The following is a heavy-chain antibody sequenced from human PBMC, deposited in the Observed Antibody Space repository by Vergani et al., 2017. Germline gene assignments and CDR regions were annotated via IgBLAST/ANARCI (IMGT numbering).Heavy chain of an antibody. CDR1: GGSFSGYY. J-gene: IGHJ6*02. CDR3: APRRPYCSGGSCYNADYGMHV. D-gene: IGHD2-15*01. CDR2: INHSGST. V-gene: IGHV4-34*01. Sequence: QVQLQQWGAGLLKPSETLSLTCAVYGGSFSGYYWSWIRQPPGKGLEWIGEINHSGSTNYNPSLKSRVTISVDTSKNQFSLKLSSVTAADTAVYYCAPRRPYCSGGSCYNADYGMHVWGQGTTVTVSS.